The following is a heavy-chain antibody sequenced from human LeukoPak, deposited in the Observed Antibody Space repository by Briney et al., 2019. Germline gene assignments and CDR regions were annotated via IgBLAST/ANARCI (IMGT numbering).Heavy chain of an antibody. Sequence: ASVKVSCKASGYTFTSYGISWVRQAPGQGLEWMGWISAYNGNTNYAPKLQGRVTMTTDTSTSTAYMELRTLRCNDTAVYYCARDGGGYSKPTYRSDYWSQGTLVTVSS. CDR2: ISAYNGNT. CDR1: GYTFTSYG. J-gene: IGHJ4*02. V-gene: IGHV1-18*01. CDR3: ARDGGGYSKPTYRSDY. D-gene: IGHD3-16*01.